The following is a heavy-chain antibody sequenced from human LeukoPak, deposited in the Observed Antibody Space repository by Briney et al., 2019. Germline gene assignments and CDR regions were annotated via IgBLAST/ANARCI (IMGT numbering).Heavy chain of an antibody. V-gene: IGHV3-21*01. CDR1: GFTFSSYS. CDR3: ARVIAARPLWFDP. D-gene: IGHD6-6*01. Sequence: GGSLRLSCAASGFTFSSYSMNWVRQAPGKGLEWVSSISSSSSYIYYADSVKGRFTISRDNAKNPLYLQMNSLRAEDTAVYYCARVIAARPLWFDPWGQGTLVTVSS. CDR2: ISSSSSYI. J-gene: IGHJ5*02.